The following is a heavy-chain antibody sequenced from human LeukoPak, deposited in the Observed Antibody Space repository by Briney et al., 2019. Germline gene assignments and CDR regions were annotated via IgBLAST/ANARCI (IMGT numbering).Heavy chain of an antibody. CDR2: IYHSGST. V-gene: IGHV4-30-2*01. CDR3: ARGLDYEFWTGYLGPGGWSDP. CDR1: GGSISSGGYS. D-gene: IGHD3-3*01. J-gene: IGHJ5*02. Sequence: TSETLSLTCAVSGGSISSGGYSWSWIRQPPGKGLEWIGYIYHSGSTYYNPSLKSRVTISVDRSKNQFSLKLSSVTATDTAVYYGARGLDYEFWTGYLGPGGWSDPWGKGTLVTVSS.